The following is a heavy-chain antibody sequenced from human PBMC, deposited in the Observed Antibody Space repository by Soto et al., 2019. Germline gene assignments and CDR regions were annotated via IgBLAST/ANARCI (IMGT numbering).Heavy chain of an antibody. CDR1: GFTFSPHW. CDR2: ISGSGGST. J-gene: IGHJ4*02. D-gene: IGHD4-4*01. CDR3: AKTTSGSYFDY. Sequence: GGSLRLSCAASGFTFSPHWMNWVRQAPGKGLEWVSAISGSGGSTYYADSVKGRFTISRDNSKNTLYLQMNSLRAEDTAVYYCAKTTSGSYFDYWGQGTLVTVSA. V-gene: IGHV3-23*01.